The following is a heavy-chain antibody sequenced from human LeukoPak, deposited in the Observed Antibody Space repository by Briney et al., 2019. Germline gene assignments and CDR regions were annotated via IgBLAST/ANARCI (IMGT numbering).Heavy chain of an antibody. CDR1: GLIFSDEY. V-gene: IGHV3-11*01. CDR2: ISNTADFI. J-gene: IGHJ4*02. D-gene: IGHD3-10*01. Sequence: PGGSLRLSCAASGLIFSDEYMSWIRQAPGKGLEWVSYISNTADFIAYADSVKGRFTISRDNAKNSLYLQMNCLRAEDAAAYYCVRARGAGPGAHFDYWGQGTLVTVSS. CDR3: VRARGAGPGAHFDY.